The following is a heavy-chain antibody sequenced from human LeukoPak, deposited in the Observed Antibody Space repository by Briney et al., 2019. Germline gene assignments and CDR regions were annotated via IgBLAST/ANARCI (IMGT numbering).Heavy chain of an antibody. V-gene: IGHV3-11*04. CDR2: IGSSGSTI. Sequence: GGSLRLSCAASGFTFSDYYMSWIRQAPGKGLEWVSYIGSSGSTIYYADSVKGRFTISRDNAKNSLYLQMNSLRAEDTAVYYCARDREQLVKQFDYWGQGTLATVSS. CDR1: GFTFSDYY. CDR3: ARDREQLVKQFDY. J-gene: IGHJ4*02. D-gene: IGHD6-13*01.